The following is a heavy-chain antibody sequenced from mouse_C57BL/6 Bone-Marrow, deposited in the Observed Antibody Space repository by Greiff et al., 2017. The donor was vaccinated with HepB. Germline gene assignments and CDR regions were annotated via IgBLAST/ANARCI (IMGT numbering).Heavy chain of an antibody. D-gene: IGHD2-5*01. J-gene: IGHJ2*01. CDR2: IRLKSDNYAT. V-gene: IGHV6-3*01. CDR3: TVGMSNYDFDY. Sequence: EVQVVESGGGLVQPGGSMKLSCVASGFTFSNYWMNWVRQSPEKGLEWVAQIRLKSDNYATHYAESVKGRFTISRDDSKSNVYLQMNNLRAEDTGIYYCTVGMSNYDFDYWGQGTTLTVSA. CDR1: GFTFSNYW.